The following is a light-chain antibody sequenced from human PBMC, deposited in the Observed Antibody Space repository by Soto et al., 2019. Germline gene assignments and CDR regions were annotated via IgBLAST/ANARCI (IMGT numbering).Light chain of an antibody. Sequence: QSVLTQPPSASGTPGQRVTLSCSGSSSNIGSNTINWYQQLPGTAPKLLIYSNNQRPSGVPDRFSGSKSGTSASLAISGLQSEDEADYYCAAWEDSRKVVFGGGTKLTVL. CDR3: AAWEDSRKVV. CDR1: SSNIGSNT. V-gene: IGLV1-44*01. J-gene: IGLJ2*01. CDR2: SNN.